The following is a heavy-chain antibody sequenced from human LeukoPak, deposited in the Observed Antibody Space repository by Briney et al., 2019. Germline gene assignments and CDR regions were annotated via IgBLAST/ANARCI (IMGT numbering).Heavy chain of an antibody. V-gene: IGHV4-39*02. J-gene: IGHJ4*02. CDR3: AREDDSSGYHY. CDR2: IYYSGST. CDR1: GGSISSSSYY. D-gene: IGHD3-22*01. Sequence: SETLSLTCTVSGGSISSSSYYWGWIRQPPGKGLEWTGSIYYSGSTYYNPSLKSRVTISVDTSKNQFSLKLSSVTAADTAVYYCAREDDSSGYHYWGQGTLVTVSS.